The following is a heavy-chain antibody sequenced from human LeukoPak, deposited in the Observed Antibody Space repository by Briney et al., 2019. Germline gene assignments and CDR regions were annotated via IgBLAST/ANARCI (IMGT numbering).Heavy chain of an antibody. J-gene: IGHJ4*02. CDR3: ARADYYDSSGYNDY. Sequence: GGSLRLSCAASGFTFSTYSMSWVRQAPGKGLEWVSVIYSGGNAYYADSVKGRFTISRDNSKNTLYLQMTSLRAEDTAVYYCARADYYDSSGYNDYWGQGTLVTVSS. V-gene: IGHV3-53*01. CDR2: IYSGGNA. CDR1: GFTFSTYS. D-gene: IGHD3-22*01.